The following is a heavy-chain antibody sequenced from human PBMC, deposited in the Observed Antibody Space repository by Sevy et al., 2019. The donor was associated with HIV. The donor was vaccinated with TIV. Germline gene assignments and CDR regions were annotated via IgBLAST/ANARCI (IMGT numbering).Heavy chain of an antibody. CDR3: AKWSHRYSSSWYGFDY. V-gene: IGHV3-23*01. CDR2: LTGNGGSP. CDR1: GFTFSGYA. J-gene: IGHJ4*02. Sequence: GSLRLSCSAAGFTFSGYAMSWVRQGPGKGLEWISGLTGNGGSPYYADSVKGRLPISRDNSKNTLYLQMNSLRAEDTAVYYCAKWSHRYSSSWYGFDYWGQGALVTVSS. D-gene: IGHD6-13*01.